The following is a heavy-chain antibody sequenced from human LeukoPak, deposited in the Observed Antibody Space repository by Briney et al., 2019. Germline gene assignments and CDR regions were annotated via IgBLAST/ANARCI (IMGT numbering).Heavy chain of an antibody. CDR3: ARHPNIMITFGGVIA. D-gene: IGHD3-16*02. V-gene: IGHV4-39*01. CDR1: GGSISASINS. CDR2: IYYGGST. J-gene: IGHJ3*01. Sequence: SETLSLTCTVSGGSISASINSWGWIRQPPGKGLDWIGNIYYGGSTYYNPSLKSRVIISVDTSKNQFSLKLSSVTAADTAVYYCARHPNIMITFGGVIAWGQGTMVTVSS.